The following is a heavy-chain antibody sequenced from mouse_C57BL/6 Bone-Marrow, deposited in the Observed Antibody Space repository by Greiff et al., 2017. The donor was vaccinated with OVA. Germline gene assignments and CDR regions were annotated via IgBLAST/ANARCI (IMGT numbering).Heavy chain of an antibody. J-gene: IGHJ1*03. CDR1: GYTFTDYN. V-gene: IGHV1-18*01. Sequence: VHVKQSGPELVKPGASVKISCKASGYTFTDYNMDWVKQSHGKSLEWIGDINPNNGGTIYNQKFKGKAKLTVDKSSSTAYMELRSLTSEDTAVYYGAKIYYEYDGDWDFDVWGTGTTVTVSS. CDR2: INPNNGGT. CDR3: AKIYYEYDGDWDFDV. D-gene: IGHD2-4*01.